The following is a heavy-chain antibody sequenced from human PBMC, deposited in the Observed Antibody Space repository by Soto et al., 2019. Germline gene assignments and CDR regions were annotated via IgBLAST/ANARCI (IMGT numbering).Heavy chain of an antibody. D-gene: IGHD2-2*01. V-gene: IGHV1-3*01. CDR2: INAGNGNT. CDR1: GYTFTSYA. J-gene: IGHJ6*03. Sequence: ASVKVSCKASGYTFTSYAMHWVRQAPGQRLEWMGWINAGNGNTKYSQKFQGRVTITRDTSASTAYMELSSLRSEDTAVYYCAREGYQVVVGYYMDVWGKGTTVTVSS. CDR3: AREGYQVVVGYYMDV.